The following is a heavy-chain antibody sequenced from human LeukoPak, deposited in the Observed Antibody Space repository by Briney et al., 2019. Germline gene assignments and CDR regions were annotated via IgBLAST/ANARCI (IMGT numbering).Heavy chain of an antibody. Sequence: PGGSLRLSCAASGLTFSSYGMHGVRQAPGKGLEGVAFIRYDGSNKYYSDSVKGRFTIPRDNSKNTLYLQMNSLRDEGTAVYYCAKDIVVVPAAPGYWGQGTLVTVSS. CDR1: GLTFSSYG. CDR2: IRYDGSNK. D-gene: IGHD2-2*01. V-gene: IGHV3-30*02. J-gene: IGHJ4*02. CDR3: AKDIVVVPAAPGY.